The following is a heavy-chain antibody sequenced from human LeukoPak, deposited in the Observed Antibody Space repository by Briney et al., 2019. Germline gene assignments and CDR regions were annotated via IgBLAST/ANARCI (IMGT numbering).Heavy chain of an antibody. CDR1: GYRFTSYG. J-gene: IGHJ5*02. V-gene: IGHV1-18*01. CDR2: ISAYNGNT. D-gene: IGHD2-15*01. Sequence: ASVKVSCKASGYRFTSYGITWVRQAPGQGLEWMGWISAYNGNTNYAQKLQGRVTLTTDTSTSTAYMELRSLRSDDTAVYYCAREGYCSGGTCYSTMNWFDRWGQGTRVTVSS. CDR3: AREGYCSGGTCYSTMNWFDR.